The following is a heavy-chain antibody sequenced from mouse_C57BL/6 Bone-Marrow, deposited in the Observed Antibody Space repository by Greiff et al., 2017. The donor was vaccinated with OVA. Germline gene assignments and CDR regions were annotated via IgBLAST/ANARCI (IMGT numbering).Heavy chain of an antibody. Sequence: EVQLQQSGAELVRPGASVKLSCTASGFNIKDYYMHWVKQRPEQGLEWIGWIDPENGDTEYASKFQGKATITADTSSNTAYLQLSSLTSEDTAVYYCTTSYEVTTDNWFAYWGQGTLVTVSA. CDR1: GFNIKDYY. CDR2: IDPENGDT. J-gene: IGHJ3*01. CDR3: TTSYEVTTDNWFAY. V-gene: IGHV14-4*01. D-gene: IGHD2-2*01.